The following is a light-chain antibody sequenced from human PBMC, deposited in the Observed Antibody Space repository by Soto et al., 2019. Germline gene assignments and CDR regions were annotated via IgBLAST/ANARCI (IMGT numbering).Light chain of an antibody. Sequence: EIVMTQSPATLSVSPGERATLSCRASETVGSNLAWYQQKPGQAPRLLIYGASTRATGIPARFSGNGSGTEFTLAISSLQSEDFALYYCLQYDNWPPWTFGQGTKVEIK. CDR2: GAS. CDR1: ETVGSN. CDR3: LQYDNWPPWT. J-gene: IGKJ1*01. V-gene: IGKV3-15*01.